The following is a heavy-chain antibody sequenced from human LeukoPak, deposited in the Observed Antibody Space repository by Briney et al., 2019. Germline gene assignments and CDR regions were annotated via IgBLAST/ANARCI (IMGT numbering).Heavy chain of an antibody. CDR1: GYTFTGYY. CDR2: INPNSGGT. CDR3: ARGPLTGTTRRAFDY. Sequence: ASVKVSCKASGYTFTGYYMHWVRQAPGQGLEWMGWINPNSGGTNYAQKFQGRVTMTRDTSISTAYMELSRLRSDDTAVYYCARGPLTGTTRRAFDYWGQGTLVTVSS. J-gene: IGHJ4*02. V-gene: IGHV1-2*02. D-gene: IGHD1-7*01.